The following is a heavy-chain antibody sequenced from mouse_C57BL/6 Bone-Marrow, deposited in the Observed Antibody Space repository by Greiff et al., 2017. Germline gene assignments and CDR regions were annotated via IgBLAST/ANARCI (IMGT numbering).Heavy chain of an antibody. CDR2: IDPENGDT. Sequence: EVKLMESGAELVRPGASVKLSCTASGFNIKDDYMHWVKQRPEQGLEWIGWIDPENGDTEYASKFQGKATITADTSSNTAYLQLSSLTSEDTAVYYCTRFTTVVYFDYWGQGTTLTVSS. J-gene: IGHJ2*01. D-gene: IGHD1-1*01. CDR1: GFNIKDDY. CDR3: TRFTTVVYFDY. V-gene: IGHV14-4*01.